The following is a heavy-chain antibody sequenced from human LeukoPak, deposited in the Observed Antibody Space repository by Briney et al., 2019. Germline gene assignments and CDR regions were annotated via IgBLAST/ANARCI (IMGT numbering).Heavy chain of an antibody. J-gene: IGHJ3*02. CDR3: ARLTGDNGEDAAFDI. D-gene: IGHD7-27*01. CDR2: IYPGDSDT. V-gene: IGHV5-51*01. CDR1: GYSFTSYW. Sequence: GESLKISCKGSGYSFTSYWIGWVRQMPGKGLEWMGIIYPGDSDTRYSPSFQGQVTISADKSISTAYLQWSSLKASDTAIYYCARLTGDNGEDAAFDIWGQGTMVTVSS.